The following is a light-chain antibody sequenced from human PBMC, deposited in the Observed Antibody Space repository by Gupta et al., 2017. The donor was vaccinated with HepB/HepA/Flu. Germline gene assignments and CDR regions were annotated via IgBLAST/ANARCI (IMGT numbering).Light chain of an antibody. V-gene: IGLV1-44*01. CDR1: NSNLGDTE. Sequence: QSVLSQPPSASGAPGQRVTISCSGRNSNLGDTEFNWYRQLPGAAPSLLIYNDIQRPSGVPDRFSGSRSGTSASLAISGLQSEDEADYYCASWDDSLNGLVLGGGTKLTVL. CDR2: NDI. J-gene: IGLJ3*02. CDR3: ASWDDSLNGLV.